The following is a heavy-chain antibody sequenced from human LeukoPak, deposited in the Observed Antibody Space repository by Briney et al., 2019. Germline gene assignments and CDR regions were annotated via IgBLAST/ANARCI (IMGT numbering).Heavy chain of an antibody. Sequence: ASVKVPCKASGYTFTSYGISWVRQAPGQGLEWMGWISAYNGNTNYAQKLQGRVTMTTDTSTSTAYMELRSLRSDDTAVHYCARVMRAMVRDPAFDYWGQGTLVTVSS. CDR2: ISAYNGNT. V-gene: IGHV1-18*01. CDR3: ARVMRAMVRDPAFDY. CDR1: GYTFTSYG. J-gene: IGHJ4*02. D-gene: IGHD3-10*01.